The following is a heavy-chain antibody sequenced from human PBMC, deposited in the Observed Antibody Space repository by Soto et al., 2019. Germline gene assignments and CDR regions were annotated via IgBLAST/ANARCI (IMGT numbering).Heavy chain of an antibody. CDR2: VKNNGGAT. J-gene: IGHJ5*02. Sequence: EVQLVESGGDLVKPGGSLRLSCAASGFIFSHAWFHWVRQPPGKGLELVGRVKNNGGATDYAASVKGRFTISRDDSKDTVYLQISSLRTEDTATYYCAADLGPAYDSNNWFDPWGQGTLVTVSS. D-gene: IGHD2-21*01. CDR3: AADLGPAYDSNNWFDP. CDR1: GFIFSHAW. V-gene: IGHV3-15*07.